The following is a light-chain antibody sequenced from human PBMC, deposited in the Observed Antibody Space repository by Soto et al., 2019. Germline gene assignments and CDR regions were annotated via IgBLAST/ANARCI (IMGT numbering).Light chain of an antibody. CDR2: GAS. CDR1: QAVSNIY. J-gene: IGKJ3*01. CDR3: QQYGVSRFT. V-gene: IGKV3-20*01. Sequence: EIVLTQSPGTLSLSPGERATLSCRASQAVSNIYLAWYQQKPGQAPRLLIYGASYRATGIADRFSGSGSGTDFTLTISRLEPEDFAVYYCQQYGVSRFTFGPGTKVDLK.